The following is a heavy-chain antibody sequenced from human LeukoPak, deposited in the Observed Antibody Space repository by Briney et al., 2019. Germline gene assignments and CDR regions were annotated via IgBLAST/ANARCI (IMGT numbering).Heavy chain of an antibody. Sequence: SETLSLTCTVSGGSTRTYSWSWIRQSPVKGLEWLGCFFYNGITTYNPSLKSRISVSLDTSRSQFSLKLSSVTAADTAVYFCARHPTGLSAMDVWGKGTTVAVSS. J-gene: IGHJ6*03. CDR1: GGSTRTYS. CDR3: ARHPTGLSAMDV. V-gene: IGHV4-59*08. D-gene: IGHD1-14*01. CDR2: FFYNGIT.